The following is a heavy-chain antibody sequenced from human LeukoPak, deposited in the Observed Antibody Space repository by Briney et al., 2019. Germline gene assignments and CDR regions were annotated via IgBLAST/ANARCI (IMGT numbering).Heavy chain of an antibody. CDR2: IWFDGSKE. Sequence: QPGRSLRLSCAASEFTFSSYGMHWVRQAPGKGLEWVALIWFDGSKEYYADSVRGRFTVSRDNSNNMVYLHMNSLRHEDTGLFYCARLYGVYLIDYWGREGLVTVSS. CDR1: EFTFSSYG. J-gene: IGHJ4*02. CDR3: ARLYGVYLIDY. D-gene: IGHD4-17*01. V-gene: IGHV3-33*01.